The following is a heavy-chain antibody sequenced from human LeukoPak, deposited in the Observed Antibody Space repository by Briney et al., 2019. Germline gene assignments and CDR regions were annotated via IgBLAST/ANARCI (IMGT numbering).Heavy chain of an antibody. J-gene: IGHJ4*02. CDR3: AKDLYGDYPY. D-gene: IGHD4-17*01. CDR1: GFTFSSYG. CDR2: ISYDGSNK. V-gene: IGHV3-30*18. Sequence: GGSLRLSCAASGFTFSSYGMHWVRQAPGKGLEWVAVISYDGSNKHYADSVKGRFTISRDNSKNTLYLQMNSLRAEDTAVYYCAKDLYGDYPYWGQGTLVTVSS.